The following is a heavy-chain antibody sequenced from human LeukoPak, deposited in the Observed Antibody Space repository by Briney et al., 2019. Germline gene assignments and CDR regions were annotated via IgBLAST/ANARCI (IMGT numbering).Heavy chain of an antibody. CDR3: ARESDYVWGTTYYMDV. J-gene: IGHJ6*03. V-gene: IGHV1-18*01. CDR2: ISAYNGNT. CDR1: GYTFTSYG. D-gene: IGHD3-16*01. Sequence: ASVKVSCKASGYTFTSYGISWVRQAPGQGLEWMGWISAYNGNTNYAQKLQGRVTMTTDTSTSTAYMEPRSLRSDDTAVYYCARESDYVWGTTYYMDVWGKGTTVTISS.